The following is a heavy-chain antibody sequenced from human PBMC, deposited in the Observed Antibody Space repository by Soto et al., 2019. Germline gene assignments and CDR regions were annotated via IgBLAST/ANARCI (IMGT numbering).Heavy chain of an antibody. CDR2: VYSGGST. CDR1: GFTVSANY. Sequence: GGSLRLSCAASGFTVSANYMSWVRQAPRKGLECVSVVYSGGSTYYEDSVKGRFTISRDNSKNTLFLQINSLRAEDSAVYYCARDLRRDYYYYYGMDVWGQGTTVTVSS. CDR3: ARDLRRDYYYYYGMDV. V-gene: IGHV3-66*01. J-gene: IGHJ6*02.